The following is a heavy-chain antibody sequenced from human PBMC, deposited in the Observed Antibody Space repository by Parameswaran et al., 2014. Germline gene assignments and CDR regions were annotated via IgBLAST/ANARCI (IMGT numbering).Heavy chain of an antibody. D-gene: IGHD5-12*01. Sequence: WVRQAPGQRLEWMGWINADNGNTKYSQKFQGRVTITSDTSASTAYMELNSLRSEDTAVYYCARDQMMKAYSGYDSIYYGMDVWGQGTTVTVSS. CDR3: ARDQMMKAYSGYDSIYYGMDV. J-gene: IGHJ6*02. V-gene: IGHV1-3*01. CDR2: INADNGNT.